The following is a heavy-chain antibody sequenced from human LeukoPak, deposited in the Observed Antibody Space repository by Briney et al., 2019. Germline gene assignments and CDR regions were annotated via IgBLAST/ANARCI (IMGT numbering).Heavy chain of an antibody. CDR3: ASWDLVRKWFDP. D-gene: IGHD6-13*01. CDR2: IYYSGST. J-gene: IGHJ5*02. Sequence: SETLSLTCTVSGGSISSGGYYWSWIRQHPGKGLEWIGYIYYSGSTYYNPSLKSRVTISVDTSKNQFSLKLSSVTAADTAVYYCASWDLVRKWFDPWGQGTLVTVSS. V-gene: IGHV4-31*03. CDR1: GGSISSGGYY.